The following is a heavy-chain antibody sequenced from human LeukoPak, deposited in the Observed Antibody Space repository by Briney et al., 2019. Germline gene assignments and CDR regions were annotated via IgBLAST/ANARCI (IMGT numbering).Heavy chain of an antibody. CDR3: AKGSYYDSSGSFYFDY. V-gene: IGHV3-23*01. CDR2: ISGSGDNT. D-gene: IGHD3-22*01. Sequence: GGSLRLSCAASGFTFSSYAMSWVRQAPGKGLEWVSGISGSGDNTYYADSVKGRFTFSRDNSKNTLYVQVNSLGTEDTAAYYCAKGSYYDSSGSFYFDYWGQGTLVTVSS. J-gene: IGHJ4*02. CDR1: GFTFSSYA.